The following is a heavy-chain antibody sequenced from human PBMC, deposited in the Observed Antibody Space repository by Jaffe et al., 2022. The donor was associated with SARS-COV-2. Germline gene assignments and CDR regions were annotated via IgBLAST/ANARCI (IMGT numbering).Heavy chain of an antibody. J-gene: IGHJ6*02. CDR1: GYTFTSYG. CDR3: ARDLFRRIAAAGTMLRGYYYGMDV. CDR2: ISAYNGNT. Sequence: QVQLVQSGAEVKKPGASVKVSCKASGYTFTSYGISWVRQAPGQGLEWMGWISAYNGNTNYAQKLQGRVTMTTDTSTSTAYMELRSLRSDDTAVYYCARDLFRRIAAAGTMLRGYYYGMDVWGQGTTVTVSS. D-gene: IGHD6-13*01. V-gene: IGHV1-18*01.